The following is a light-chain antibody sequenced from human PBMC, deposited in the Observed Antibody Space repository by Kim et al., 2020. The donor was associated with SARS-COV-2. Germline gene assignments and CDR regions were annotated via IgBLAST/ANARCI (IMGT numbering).Light chain of an antibody. Sequence: PSSLSASVGDRVTITSQASQDISNSLNWYQQKPGKAPKLLIYDASNLETGVPSRFSGSGSGTDFTFTIITLQPEDIATYYCQQRSTFGQGTKLEI. V-gene: IGKV1-33*01. CDR3: QQRST. CDR2: DAS. CDR1: QDISNS. J-gene: IGKJ2*01.